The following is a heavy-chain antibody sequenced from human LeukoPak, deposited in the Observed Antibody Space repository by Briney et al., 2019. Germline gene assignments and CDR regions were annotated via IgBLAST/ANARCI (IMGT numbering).Heavy chain of an antibody. CDR3: ARSLSSHTTPYYYYYMDV. V-gene: IGHV4-30-2*01. CDR1: GGSISSGGYS. D-gene: IGHD1-14*01. Sequence: PSETLSLTCAVSGGSISSGGYSWSWIRQPPGKGLEWIGYIYHSGSTYYNPSLKSRVTISVDRSKNQFSLKLSSVTAADTAVYYCARSLSSHTTPYYYYYMDVWGKGTTVTVSS. CDR2: IYHSGST. J-gene: IGHJ6*03.